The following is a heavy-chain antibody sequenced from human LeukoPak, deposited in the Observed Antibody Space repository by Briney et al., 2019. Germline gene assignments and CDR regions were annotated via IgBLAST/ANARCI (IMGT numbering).Heavy chain of an antibody. CDR1: GITLSNYA. D-gene: IGHD3/OR15-3a*01. V-gene: IGHV3-23*01. CDR2: TSDSGGST. J-gene: IGHJ4*02. Sequence: PGGSLRLSCAVSGITLSNYAMSWVRQAPGKGLEWVAGTSDSGGSTKYADSVKGRFTIARDNRKNTLYLQMNSLRAEDTAVYFCAKRGVVIRVILVGFHKEAYYFESWGQGALVTVSS. CDR3: AKRGVVIRVILVGFHKEAYYFES.